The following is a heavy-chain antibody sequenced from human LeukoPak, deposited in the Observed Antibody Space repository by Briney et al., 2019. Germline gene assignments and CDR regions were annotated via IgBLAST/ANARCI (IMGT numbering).Heavy chain of an antibody. CDR1: GYTFTGYY. J-gene: IGHJ6*03. CDR3: ARGGAAASYYYCYMDV. D-gene: IGHD6-13*01. CDR2: INPNSGGT. Sequence: ASVKVSCKASGYTFTGYYMHWVRQAPGQGLEWMGWINPNSGGTNYAQKFQGRVTMTRDTSISTAYMELSRLRSDDTAVYYCARGGAAASYYYCYMDVWGKGTTVTVSS. V-gene: IGHV1-2*02.